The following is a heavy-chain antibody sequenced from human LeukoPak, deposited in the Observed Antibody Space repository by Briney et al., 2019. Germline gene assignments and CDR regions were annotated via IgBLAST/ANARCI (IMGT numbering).Heavy chain of an antibody. V-gene: IGHV3-30*02. CDR1: GFTFSRYA. D-gene: IGHD3-10*01. Sequence: GGSLRLSCAASGFTFSRYAMHWVRQAPGKGLEWVAFIRYDGSIKYYADSVKGRFTISRDKSKNTVFMLMNSLRPEDTAVYYCAKEQSRWFGKLAFDSWGQGTLVTVSS. CDR3: AKEQSRWFGKLAFDS. J-gene: IGHJ4*02. CDR2: IRYDGSIK.